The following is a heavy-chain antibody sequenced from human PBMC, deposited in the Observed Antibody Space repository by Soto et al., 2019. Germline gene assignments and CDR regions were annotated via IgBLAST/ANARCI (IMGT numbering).Heavy chain of an antibody. V-gene: IGHV5-51*01. CDR1: GYNFTTAW. CDR3: ARSLLFGEVVASDWFFDL. Sequence: PGESLKISCKGSGYNFTTAWIAWVRQMPGKGLEWMGIVYPDDSHTTYSPSFQGRVTISADKSTTSAYLQWGSLRATDSAIYYCARSLLFGEVVASDWFFDLWGRGTLVTVYS. D-gene: IGHD3-10*02. CDR2: VYPDDSHT. J-gene: IGHJ2*01.